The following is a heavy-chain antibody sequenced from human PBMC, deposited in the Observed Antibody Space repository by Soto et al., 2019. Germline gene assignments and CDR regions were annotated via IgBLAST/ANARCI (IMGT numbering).Heavy chain of an antibody. V-gene: IGHV4-31*03. D-gene: IGHD3-10*01. J-gene: IGHJ6*02. Sequence: PSETLSLTCTVSGGSISSGGYYWSWIRQHPGKGLEWIGYIYYSGSTYYNPSLKSRVTISVDTSKNQFSLKLSSVTAADTAVYYCARCVWFGESYGMDVWGQGTTVTVSS. CDR2: IYYSGST. CDR3: ARCVWFGESYGMDV. CDR1: GGSISSGGYY.